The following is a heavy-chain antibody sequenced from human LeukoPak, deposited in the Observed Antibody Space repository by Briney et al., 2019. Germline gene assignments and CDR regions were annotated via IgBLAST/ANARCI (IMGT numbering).Heavy chain of an antibody. Sequence: PGGSLRLSCAASGFTFSSYAMTWVRQAPGKGLEWVSVIGASGGDTYYSDSVKGRFTVSRDNSQNTLFLHMSSLRAGDTAVYFCARRPGDTSGYYLGAFHDWGQGTTVTVSS. V-gene: IGHV3-23*01. CDR1: GFTFSSYA. CDR3: ARRPGDTSGYYLGAFHD. CDR2: IGASGGDT. D-gene: IGHD3-22*01. J-gene: IGHJ3*01.